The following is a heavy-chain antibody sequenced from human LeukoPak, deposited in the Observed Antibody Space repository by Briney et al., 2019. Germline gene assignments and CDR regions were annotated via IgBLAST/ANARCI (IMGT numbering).Heavy chain of an antibody. CDR1: GYIITNYW. D-gene: IGHD3-22*01. CDR3: ARQAVRYYDGSAFDY. Sequence: GESLKISCKGSGYIITNYWIGWVRQMPGKGLEWMGIISPGDSDTRYSPSFQGQVTMSADKSIRTAYLQWSSLKASDTAMYYCARQAVRYYDGSAFDYWGQGTLVTVSS. V-gene: IGHV5-51*01. CDR2: ISPGDSDT. J-gene: IGHJ4*02.